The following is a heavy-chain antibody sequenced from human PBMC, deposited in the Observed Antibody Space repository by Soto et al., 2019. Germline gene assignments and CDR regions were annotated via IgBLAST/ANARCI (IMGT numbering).Heavy chain of an antibody. CDR3: AGDSSGYSYDAFDI. J-gene: IGHJ3*02. CDR2: INSDGTGT. CDR1: RFTFSTYW. D-gene: IGHD3-22*01. Sequence: GGSLRLSCAASRFTFSTYWMHWVRQAPGKGLVWVSRINSDGTGTSYADSVKGRITISRDDAKNTLYLQMNSLRSEDTAVYYCAGDSSGYSYDAFDIWGQGTMVTVSS. V-gene: IGHV3-74*01.